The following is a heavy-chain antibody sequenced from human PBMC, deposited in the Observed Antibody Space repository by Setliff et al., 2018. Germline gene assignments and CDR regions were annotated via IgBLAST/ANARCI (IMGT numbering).Heavy chain of an antibody. CDR3: ARAAGYSSSWYHYYYGMDV. V-gene: IGHV4-39*01. CDR1: GGSISSSSYY. Sequence: SETLSLTCTVSGGSISSSSYYWGWIRQPPGKGLEWIGSINYSGSTYYNPSLKSRVTISVETSRNQFSLKLSSVTAADTAVYYCARAAGYSSSWYHYYYGMDVWGQGTTVTVSS. CDR2: INYSGST. J-gene: IGHJ6*02. D-gene: IGHD6-13*01.